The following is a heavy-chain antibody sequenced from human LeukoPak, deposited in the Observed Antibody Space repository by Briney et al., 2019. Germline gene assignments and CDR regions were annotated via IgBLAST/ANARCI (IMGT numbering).Heavy chain of an antibody. CDR2: ISAYNGNT. D-gene: IGHD6-13*01. V-gene: IGHV1-18*04. CDR1: GYTFTGYY. CDR3: ARDRRAIATAGEYYFDY. Sequence: GASVKVSCKASGYTFTGYYMHWVRQAPGQGLEWMGWISAYNGNTNYAQKLQGRVTMTTDTSTSTAYMELRSLRSDDTAVYYCARDRRAIATAGEYYFDYWGQGILVTVSS. J-gene: IGHJ4*02.